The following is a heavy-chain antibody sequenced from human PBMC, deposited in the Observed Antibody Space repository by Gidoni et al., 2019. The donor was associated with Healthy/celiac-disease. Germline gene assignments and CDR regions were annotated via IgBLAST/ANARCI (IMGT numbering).Heavy chain of an antibody. J-gene: IGHJ4*02. CDR3: ARELYSGFDY. D-gene: IGHD1-26*01. V-gene: IGHV4-59*01. CDR2: IYYSGST. Sequence: QVQLQESGPGLVKPSETLSLPCTVSGGSNSSYYWSWIRQPQGKGLEWIGYIYYSGSTNYNPSLKSRVTISVDTSKNQFSLKLSSVTAADTAVYYCARELYSGFDYWGQGTLVTVSS. CDR1: GGSNSSYY.